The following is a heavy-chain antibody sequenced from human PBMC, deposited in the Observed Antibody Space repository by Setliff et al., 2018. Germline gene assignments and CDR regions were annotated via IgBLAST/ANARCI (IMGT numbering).Heavy chain of an antibody. V-gene: IGHV1-69*11. CDR1: GGAFSNYG. J-gene: IGHJ4*02. CDR2: IIPILETT. CDR3: ARWLVSGYFYY. D-gene: IGHD5-12*01. Sequence: ASVKVSCKVSGGAFSNYGLSWVRQAPGQGLLWMGRIIPILETTNYAQNFQGRVSITADESTRTAYMELSSLIFEDTAVYYCARWLVSGYFYYWGQGTWVTVSS.